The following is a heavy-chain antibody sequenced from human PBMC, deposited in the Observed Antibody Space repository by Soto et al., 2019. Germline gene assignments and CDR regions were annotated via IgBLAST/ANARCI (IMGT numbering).Heavy chain of an antibody. J-gene: IGHJ1*01. D-gene: IGHD3-16*01. Sequence: ASVKVSCKASGYTFTSYAMHWVRQAPGQRLEWMGWINAGNGNTKYSQKFQGRVTITRDTSASTAYMELSSLRSEDTAVYYCARDRDYRSPFQHWGQGTLVTVSS. CDR3: ARDRDYRSPFQH. CDR2: INAGNGNT. V-gene: IGHV1-3*01. CDR1: GYTFTSYA.